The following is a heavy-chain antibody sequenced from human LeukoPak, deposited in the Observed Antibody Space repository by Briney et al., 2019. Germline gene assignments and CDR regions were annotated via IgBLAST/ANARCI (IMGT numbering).Heavy chain of an antibody. D-gene: IGHD3-22*01. CDR2: IYYSGST. CDR3: ATAYYYDSSGPFDY. V-gene: IGHV4-39*01. CDR1: GGSISSSSYY. Sequence: SETLSLTCTVSGGSISSSSYYWGWIRQPPGKGLEWIGSIYYSGSTHYNPSLKTRVTISVDTSKNQFPLKLSSVTAADTAVYYCATAYYYDSSGPFDYWGQGTLVTVSS. J-gene: IGHJ4*02.